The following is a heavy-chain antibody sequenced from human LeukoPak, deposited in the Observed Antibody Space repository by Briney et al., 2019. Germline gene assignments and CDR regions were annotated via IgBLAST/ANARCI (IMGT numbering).Heavy chain of an antibody. CDR3: ARDRATYYYDSSGWGD. Sequence: QPGGSLRLSCAASGFTFSSYSMNWVRQAPGKGLEWVSYISSSSTIYYADSVKGRFTISRDNAKNSLYLQMNSLRDEDTAVYYCARDRATYYYDSSGWGDWGKGTLVTVSS. J-gene: IGHJ4*02. D-gene: IGHD3-22*01. V-gene: IGHV3-48*02. CDR1: GFTFSSYS. CDR2: ISSSSTI.